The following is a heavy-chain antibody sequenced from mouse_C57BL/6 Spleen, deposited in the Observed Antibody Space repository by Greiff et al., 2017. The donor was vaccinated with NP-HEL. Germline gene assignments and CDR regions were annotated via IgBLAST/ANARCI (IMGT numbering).Heavy chain of an antibody. D-gene: IGHD1-1*01. Sequence: QVQLQQSGAELVRPGASVTLSCKASGYTFTDYEMHWVKQTPVHGLEWIGAIDPETGGTAYNQKFKGKAILTADKSSSTAYMELRSLTSEDSAVYYCTRYYYGSSFDYWGKGTTLTVSS. CDR1: GYTFTDYE. CDR2: IDPETGGT. J-gene: IGHJ2*01. CDR3: TRYYYGSSFDY. V-gene: IGHV1-15*01.